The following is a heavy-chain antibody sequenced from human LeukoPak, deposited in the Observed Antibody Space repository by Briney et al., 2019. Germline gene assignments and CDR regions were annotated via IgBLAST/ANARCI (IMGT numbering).Heavy chain of an antibody. Sequence: SETLSLTCAVYGGSFSGYSWAWIRQPPGKGLEWIGEVSHSGNTNYNPSLKSRVTISVDTSKNQFSPKLSSVTAADTAVYYCARRDSYFYGSGTYPLFDYWGQGNLVTISS. CDR1: GGSFSGYS. V-gene: IGHV4-34*01. D-gene: IGHD3-10*01. J-gene: IGHJ4*02. CDR3: ARRDSYFYGSGTYPLFDY. CDR2: VSHSGNT.